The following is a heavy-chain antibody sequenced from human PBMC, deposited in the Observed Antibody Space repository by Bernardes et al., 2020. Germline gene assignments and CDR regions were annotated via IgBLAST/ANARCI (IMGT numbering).Heavy chain of an antibody. CDR3: ARDNRYCSGGSCYSGFDP. Sequence: GGSLRLSCAASGFTFSSYDMHWVRQATGKGLEWVSAIGTAGDTYYPGSVKGRFTISRENAKNSLYLQMNSLRAGDTAVYYCARDNRYCSGGSCYSGFDPWGQGTLVTVSS. V-gene: IGHV3-13*01. J-gene: IGHJ5*02. CDR1: GFTFSSYD. D-gene: IGHD2-15*01. CDR2: IGTAGDT.